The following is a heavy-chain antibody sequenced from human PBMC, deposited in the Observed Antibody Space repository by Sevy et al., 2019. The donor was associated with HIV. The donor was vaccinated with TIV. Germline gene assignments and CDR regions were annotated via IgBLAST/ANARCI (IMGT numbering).Heavy chain of an antibody. D-gene: IGHD6-13*01. CDR2: IIPIFGTA. CDR1: GGTFSSYA. Sequence: ASVKGSCKASGGTFSSYAISWVRQAPGQGLEWMGGIIPIFGTANYAQKFQGRVTITADESTSTAYMELSSLRSEDTAVYYCARNSIAAAGREYYYYYGMDVWGQGTTVTVSS. J-gene: IGHJ6*02. V-gene: IGHV1-69*13. CDR3: ARNSIAAAGREYYYYYGMDV.